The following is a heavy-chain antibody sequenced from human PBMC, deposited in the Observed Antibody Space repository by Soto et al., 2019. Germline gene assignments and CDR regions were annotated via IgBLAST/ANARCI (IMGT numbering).Heavy chain of an antibody. CDR2: ISYDGNNK. Sequence: QVQLVESGGGVVQPGRSLRLSCAASGFTFKRYGMHWVRQAPGKGLEWVAVISYDGNNKYYPDSVKGRFTVSRDIPKTTLYLQLTSLRAEETTVYYCAKEGLYTTLDYWGQGTLVTVSS. D-gene: IGHD1-1*01. CDR1: GFTFKRYG. V-gene: IGHV3-30*18. J-gene: IGHJ4*02. CDR3: AKEGLYTTLDY.